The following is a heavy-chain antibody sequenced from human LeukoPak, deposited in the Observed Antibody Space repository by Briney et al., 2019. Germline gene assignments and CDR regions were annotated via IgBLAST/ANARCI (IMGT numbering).Heavy chain of an antibody. D-gene: IGHD3-10*01. V-gene: IGHV3-15*01. CDR3: TTQPLWLGADFSFDY. CDR1: GFTFSNAW. CDR2: IKSKTDGGTT. Sequence: GGSLRLSCAASGFTFSNAWMSWVRQAPGKGLEWVGRIKSKTDGGTTDYTAPVKGRFTISRDDSKNTLYLQMNSLKTEDTAVYYCTTQPLWLGADFSFDYWGQGTLVTVSS. J-gene: IGHJ4*02.